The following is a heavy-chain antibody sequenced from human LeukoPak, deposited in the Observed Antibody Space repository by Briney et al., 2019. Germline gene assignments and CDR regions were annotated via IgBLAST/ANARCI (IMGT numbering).Heavy chain of an antibody. CDR2: INHSGST. J-gene: IGHJ3*02. Sequence: SETLSLTCTVSGGSISGYYWSWIRQPPGKGLEWIGEINHSGSTNYNPSLKSRVTISVDTSKDQFSLKLSSVTAADTAVYYCARVFHSGYCGGDCYPGYAFDIWGQGTMVTVSS. CDR1: GGSISGYY. V-gene: IGHV4-34*01. D-gene: IGHD2-21*02. CDR3: ARVFHSGYCGGDCYPGYAFDI.